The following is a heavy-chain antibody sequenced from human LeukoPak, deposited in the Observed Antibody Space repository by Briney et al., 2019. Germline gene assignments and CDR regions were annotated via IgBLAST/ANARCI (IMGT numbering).Heavy chain of an antibody. V-gene: IGHV3-48*03. J-gene: IGHJ1*01. D-gene: IGHD4-17*01. CDR2: ISRSGNAI. CDR1: GFTFSSYE. Sequence: GGSLRLSCAASGFTFSSYEMNWVRQAPGKGLEWLSYISRSGNAIYYADSMKGRFTISRDNAKNSLYLQMNSLRVEDTAVYYCATATSLDYGDYFFHHWGQGTLVTASS. CDR3: ATATSLDYGDYFFHH.